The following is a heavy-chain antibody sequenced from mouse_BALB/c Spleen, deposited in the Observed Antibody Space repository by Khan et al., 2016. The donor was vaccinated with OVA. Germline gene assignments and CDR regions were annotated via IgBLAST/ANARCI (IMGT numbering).Heavy chain of an antibody. Sequence: QVQLQQSGPELVKPGASVKMSCKASGYTFTDYDIRWVKQRTGQGLEWIGEIYPGSGSTYYNEKFKGKATLTADKSSNTAYIQLSSLTSEDSAVYFCAKIFYGNSYAMDYWGQGTAGTVSS. CDR3: AKIFYGNSYAMDY. J-gene: IGHJ4*01. V-gene: IGHV1-77*01. CDR2: IYPGSGST. CDR1: GYTFTDYD. D-gene: IGHD2-1*01.